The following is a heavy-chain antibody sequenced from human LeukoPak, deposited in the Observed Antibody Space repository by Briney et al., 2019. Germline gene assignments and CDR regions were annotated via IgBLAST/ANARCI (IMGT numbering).Heavy chain of an antibody. CDR2: ISGSGAST. CDR1: GFTLSTNV. J-gene: IGHJ4*02. V-gene: IGHV3-23*01. Sequence: PGGSLRLSCLTSGFTLSTNVMSWVRQAPGKGLEWISGISGSGASTYYADSVKGRFTISRDDSRNTLYLQMNSLRGDDTAVYYCAKDVGKWESLHFFDYWGQGTLVTVSS. CDR3: AKDVGKWESLHFFDY. D-gene: IGHD1-26*01.